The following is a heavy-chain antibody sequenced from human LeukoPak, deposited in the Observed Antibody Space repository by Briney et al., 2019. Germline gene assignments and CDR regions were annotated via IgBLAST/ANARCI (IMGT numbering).Heavy chain of an antibody. Sequence: GGSLRLSCAASGFSLSDYTMIWVRQAPGKGLEWVSTISISNSYIAYTDSVKGRFSISRDHTKNSLYLQMNSLRVEDTAVYYCARERAYCSGATCYFDYWGQGTLVTVSS. V-gene: IGHV3-21*01. D-gene: IGHD2-21*01. J-gene: IGHJ4*02. CDR3: ARERAYCSGATCYFDY. CDR2: ISISNSYI. CDR1: GFSLSDYT.